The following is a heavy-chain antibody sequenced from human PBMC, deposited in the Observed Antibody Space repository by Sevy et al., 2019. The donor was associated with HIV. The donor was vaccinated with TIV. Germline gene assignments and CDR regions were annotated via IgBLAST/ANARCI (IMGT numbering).Heavy chain of an antibody. Sequence: GGSVRLSCAASGFTVSSSYMTWVRQPPGKGLEWVSVIYSGGSTYYAESVKGGFTISRDNSKNTLYLQMNNRRADDTAVYYCARGRGVFGAVAINWFDPWGQGALVTVSS. CDR2: IYSGGST. CDR3: ARGRGVFGAVAINWFDP. CDR1: GFTVSSSY. V-gene: IGHV3-53*01. J-gene: IGHJ5*02. D-gene: IGHD3-3*01.